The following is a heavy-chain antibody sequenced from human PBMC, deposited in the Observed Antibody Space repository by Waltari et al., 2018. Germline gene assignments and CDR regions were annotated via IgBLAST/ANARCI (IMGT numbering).Heavy chain of an antibody. D-gene: IGHD3-10*01. J-gene: IGHJ4*02. CDR1: GFPFSTYA. CDR3: AKDHGVAY. V-gene: IGHV3-23*01. Sequence: EVQMLESGGGLVQPGGSLRLSCAVSGFPFSTYALSWVRQVAGKGREWGSGISNSGGDTYYADSVKGRFTISRDNSKNTVYLQMNGLRVEDTALYYCAKDHGVAYWGQGTQVTVS. CDR2: ISNSGGDT.